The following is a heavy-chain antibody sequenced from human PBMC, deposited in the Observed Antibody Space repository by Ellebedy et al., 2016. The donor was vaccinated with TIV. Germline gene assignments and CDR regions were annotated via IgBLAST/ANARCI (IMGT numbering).Heavy chain of an antibody. D-gene: IGHD4-17*01. V-gene: IGHV3-7*01. J-gene: IGHJ3*02. Sequence: GESLKISCAASGFSFRSYWMSWVRQAPGKGLEWVANINQDGSQRYYVDSVEGRFTISRDNAKNSLYLQMNSLRAEDTAVYYCATDGSYGDFRSPAHAFVIWGQGTVVAVSS. CDR1: GFSFRSYW. CDR2: INQDGSQR. CDR3: ATDGSYGDFRSPAHAFVI.